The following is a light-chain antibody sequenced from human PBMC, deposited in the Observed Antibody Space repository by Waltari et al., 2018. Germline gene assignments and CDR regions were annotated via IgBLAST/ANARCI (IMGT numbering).Light chain of an antibody. CDR3: QQSYSTLTWT. CDR1: QSLSSY. Sequence: IQMTQSPSSLSASVGDRVTITCRSSQSLSSYLNWYQQKPGKAPQILIYAAPSLQSGVPSRFSGSGSGTDFTLTISSLQPEDFATYYCQQSYSTLTWTFGQGTKVEIK. J-gene: IGKJ1*01. CDR2: AAP. V-gene: IGKV1-39*01.